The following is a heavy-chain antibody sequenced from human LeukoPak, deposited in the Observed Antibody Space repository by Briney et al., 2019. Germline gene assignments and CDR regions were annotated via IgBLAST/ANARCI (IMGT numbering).Heavy chain of an antibody. V-gene: IGHV4-34*01. J-gene: IGHJ4*02. Sequence: SETLSLTCAVYGGSFSGYYWSWIRQPPGKGLEWIGEINHSGSTNYNPPLKSRVTISVDTSKNQFSLKLSSVTAADTSVYYCAPEYCSSTSCYIVWGQGTLVTVSS. CDR2: INHSGST. D-gene: IGHD2-2*02. CDR1: GGSFSGYY. CDR3: APEYCSSTSCYIV.